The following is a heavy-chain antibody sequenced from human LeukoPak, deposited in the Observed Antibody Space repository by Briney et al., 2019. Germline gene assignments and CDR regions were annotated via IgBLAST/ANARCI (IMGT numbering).Heavy chain of an antibody. Sequence: PSETLSLTCTVSGGSFSSYYWSWIRQPPGRGLEWIGYIYDTGTTNYNPSLSSRVTISLDTSKNLFSLKLTSVTAADTAVYYCARGLTADSWGQGTLVTVSS. CDR2: IYDTGTT. V-gene: IGHV4-59*01. CDR3: ARGLTADS. CDR1: GGSFSSYY. J-gene: IGHJ4*02. D-gene: IGHD5-18*01.